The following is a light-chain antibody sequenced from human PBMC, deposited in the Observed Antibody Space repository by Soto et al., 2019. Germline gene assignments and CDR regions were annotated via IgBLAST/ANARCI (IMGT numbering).Light chain of an antibody. J-gene: IGLJ1*01. CDR1: SSDVGGYNY. CDR3: SSYAGSDNWGV. Sequence: QPVLTQPPSASGSPGQSVTISCTGTSSDVGGYNYVSWYQQHPGKVPKLIIYEVSKRPSGVPDRFSGSKSGNTASLTVSGLQAEDEADYYCSSYAGSDNWGVFGTGTKVTVL. V-gene: IGLV2-8*01. CDR2: EVS.